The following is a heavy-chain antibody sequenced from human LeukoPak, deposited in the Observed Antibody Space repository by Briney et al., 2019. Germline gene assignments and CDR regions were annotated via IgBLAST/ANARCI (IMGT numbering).Heavy chain of an antibody. V-gene: IGHV4-4*07. CDR1: GGSISSYY. D-gene: IGHD3-10*01. Sequence: SETLSLTCTVSGGSISSYYWSWIRQPAGKGLEWIGRIYTSGSTNYNPSLKSRVTMSVDTSKNQFSLKLSSVTAADTAVYYCARGFTVNGVRGVTIKGRFDPWGQGTLVTVSS. CDR2: IYTSGST. CDR3: ARGFTVNGVRGVTIKGRFDP. J-gene: IGHJ5*02.